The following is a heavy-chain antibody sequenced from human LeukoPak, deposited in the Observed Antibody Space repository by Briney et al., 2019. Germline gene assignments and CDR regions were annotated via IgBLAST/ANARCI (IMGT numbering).Heavy chain of an antibody. V-gene: IGHV4-4*09. J-gene: IGHJ6*03. CDR3: ARRGSRYYYYYMDV. CDR2: IYTSGST. Sequence: SETLSLTCTVSGGSISSYYWIWMRQPPGKGLEGIGYIYTSGSTNYNPSLKSRVTISVDTSKNQFSLKLSSVTAADTAVYYCARRGSRYYYYYMDVWGKGTTVTVSS. CDR1: GGSISSYY.